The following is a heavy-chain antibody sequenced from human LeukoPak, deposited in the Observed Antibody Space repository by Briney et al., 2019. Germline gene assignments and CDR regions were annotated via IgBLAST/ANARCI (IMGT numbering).Heavy chain of an antibody. Sequence: HAGGSLRPSCAASGFTFSSHWMSWVRQAPGKGLEWVANINLDGSEKYYVDSVKGRFTISRDNAKNSLYLQMNSLRAEDTAVYFCAREGVVVGMEGFDYWGQGTLVTVSS. V-gene: IGHV3-7*01. CDR3: AREGVVVGMEGFDY. D-gene: IGHD3-22*01. CDR1: GFTFSSHW. J-gene: IGHJ4*02. CDR2: INLDGSEK.